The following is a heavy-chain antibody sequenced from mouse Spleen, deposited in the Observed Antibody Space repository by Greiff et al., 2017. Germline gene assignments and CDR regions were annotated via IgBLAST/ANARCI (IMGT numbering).Heavy chain of an antibody. CDR3: AITTATRYYAMDY. J-gene: IGHJ4*01. CDR1: GYTFTSYW. D-gene: IGHD1-2*01. CDR2: IYPGSGST. V-gene: IGHV1-55*01. Sequence: VQLQQPGAELVKPGASVKMSCKASGYTFTSYWITWVKQRPGQGLEWIGDIYPGSGSTNYNEKFKSKATLTVDTSSSTAYMQLSSLTSEDSAVYYCAITTATRYYAMDYWGQGTSVTVSS.